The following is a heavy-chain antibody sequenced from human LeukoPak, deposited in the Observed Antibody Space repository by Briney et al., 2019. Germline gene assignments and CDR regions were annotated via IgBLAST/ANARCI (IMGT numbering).Heavy chain of an antibody. CDR1: GGSISGSGYY. D-gene: IGHD2-8*01. CDR2: IYYSGST. J-gene: IGHJ6*03. Sequence: PSETLSLTCTVSGGSISGSGYYWGWVRQPPGKGLEWIGSIYYSGSTYYNPSLKSRVTISVDTSKNQFSLKLSSVTAADTAVYYCARIGNNVGYYYYYFMDVWGKGTTVTVSS. V-gene: IGHV4-39*07. CDR3: ARIGNNVGYYYYYFMDV.